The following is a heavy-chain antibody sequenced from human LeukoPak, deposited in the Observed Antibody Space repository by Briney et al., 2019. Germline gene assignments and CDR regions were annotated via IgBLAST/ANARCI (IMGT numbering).Heavy chain of an antibody. D-gene: IGHD3-3*01. CDR1: GFTFSSYS. V-gene: IGHV3-21*01. CDR2: ISSSSSYI. J-gene: IGHJ4*02. Sequence: GGSLRLSCAASGFTFSSYSMNWVRQAPGKGLEWVSSISSSSSYIYYADSVKGRFTISRDNAKNSLYLQMNSLRAEDTAVYYCTRLDFPSDRPYNYWGQGTLVTVSS. CDR3: TRLDFPSDRPYNY.